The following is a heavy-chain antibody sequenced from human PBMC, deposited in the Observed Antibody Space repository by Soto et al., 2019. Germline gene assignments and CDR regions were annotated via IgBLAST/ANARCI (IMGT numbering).Heavy chain of an antibody. CDR3: ARGTLYYDFWSGYTGGNWFDP. CDR1: GASISSYF. J-gene: IGHJ5*02. D-gene: IGHD3-3*01. CDR2: IYTSGST. Sequence: PSETLSLTCTVSGASISSYFWSWIRQPAGKGLEWIGRIYTSGSTNYNPSLKSRVTMSVDTSKNQFSLKLSSVTAADTAVYYCARGTLYYDFWSGYTGGNWFDPWGQGTLVTVSS. V-gene: IGHV4-4*07.